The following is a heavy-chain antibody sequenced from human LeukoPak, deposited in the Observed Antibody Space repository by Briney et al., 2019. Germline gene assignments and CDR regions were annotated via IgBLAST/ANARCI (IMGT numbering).Heavy chain of an antibody. Sequence: GGSLRLSCAASGFTFSDYYMNWIRQAPGKGLEWLSYIGPSGNDINYANSVRGRFTISRDNAKNSLFLQMSSLTAEDTAVYYCVKMARLADNWGQGTLVTVSS. CDR2: IGPSGNDI. V-gene: IGHV3-11*04. CDR1: GFTFSDYY. D-gene: IGHD6-6*01. J-gene: IGHJ4*02. CDR3: VKMARLADN.